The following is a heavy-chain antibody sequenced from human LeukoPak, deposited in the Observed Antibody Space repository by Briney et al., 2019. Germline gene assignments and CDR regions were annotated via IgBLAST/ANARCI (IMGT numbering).Heavy chain of an antibody. CDR1: GFTFSSYW. V-gene: IGHV3-7*01. J-gene: IGHJ4*02. CDR2: IKQDGSEK. CDR3: ARGGYDILTGPDD. Sequence: GGSLRLSCAASGFTFSSYWMSWVRQAPGKGLEWVANIKQDGSEKYYVDSVKGRFTISRDNAKNSLYLQMNSLRAEDTAVYYCARGGYDILTGPDDWGQGTLVTVSS. D-gene: IGHD3-9*01.